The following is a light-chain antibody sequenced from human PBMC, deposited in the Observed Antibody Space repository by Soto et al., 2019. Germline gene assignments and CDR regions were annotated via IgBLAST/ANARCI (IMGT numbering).Light chain of an antibody. J-gene: IGKJ4*01. V-gene: IGKV3-20*01. Sequence: EIVLTQSPGTLSLSPGERATLSCRASQSVSSSYLAWYQQKPGQAPRLLIYGASSRATGIPDRFSASGSGTDITLTISRLEPEDFAVYYCQQYGSSPLTFGGGTKVEMK. CDR2: GAS. CDR1: QSVSSSY. CDR3: QQYGSSPLT.